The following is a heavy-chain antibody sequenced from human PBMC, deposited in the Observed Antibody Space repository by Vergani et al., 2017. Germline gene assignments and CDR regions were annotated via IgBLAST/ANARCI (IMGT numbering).Heavy chain of an antibody. CDR2: IIPIFGTA. V-gene: IGHV1-69*01. CDR1: GGTFSSYA. CDR3: AREIGAVAGTGVKYYFDY. Sequence: QVQLVQSGAEVKKPGSSVKVSCKASGGTFSSYAISWVRQAPGQGLEWMGGIIPIFGTANYAQKFQGRFTITADESTSTAYMELSSLRYEDTAVYYCAREIGAVAGTGVKYYFDYWGQGTLVTVSS. D-gene: IGHD6-19*01. J-gene: IGHJ4*02.